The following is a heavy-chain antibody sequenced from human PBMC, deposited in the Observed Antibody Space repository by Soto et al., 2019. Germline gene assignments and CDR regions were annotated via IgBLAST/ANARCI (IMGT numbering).Heavy chain of an antibody. CDR3: AGLGEWTDSRGYYGIDV. D-gene: IGHD3-10*01. J-gene: IGHJ6*02. CDR2: IDPSDSYT. V-gene: IGHV5-10-1*01. Sequence: GESLKISCKGSGYSFTSYWISWVRQMPGKGLEWMGRIDPSDSYTNYSPSFQGHVTISADKSISTAYLQWSSLKASDTAMYYCAGLGEWTDSRGYYGIDVWGQGTTVTVSS. CDR1: GYSFTSYW.